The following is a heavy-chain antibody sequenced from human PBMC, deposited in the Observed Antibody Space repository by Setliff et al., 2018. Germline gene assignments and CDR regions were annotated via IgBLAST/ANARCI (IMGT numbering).Heavy chain of an antibody. CDR3: ARSGPYGMGVGSSGWYYRDY. D-gene: IGHD6-19*01. V-gene: IGHV1-69*13. CDR1: GGTFSSYA. Sequence: SVKVSCKASGGTFSSYAISWVRQAPGQGLEWMGGIIPIFGTANYAQKFQGRVTITADESTSTAYMELSSLRSEDTAVYYCARSGPYGMGVGSSGWYYRDYWGQGTLVTVSS. CDR2: IIPIFGTA. J-gene: IGHJ4*02.